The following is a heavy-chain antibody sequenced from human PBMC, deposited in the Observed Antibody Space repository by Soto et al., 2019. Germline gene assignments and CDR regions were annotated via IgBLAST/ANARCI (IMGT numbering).Heavy chain of an antibody. Sequence: ASVKVSCKVSGYTLTELSMHWVRQAPGKGLEWMGGFDPEDGETIYAQKIQGRVTMTEDTSTDTAYMELSSLRSEDTAVYYCATFFTPFPNANRPYWGQGTLVTVSS. CDR1: GYTLTELS. V-gene: IGHV1-24*01. J-gene: IGHJ4*02. CDR3: ATFFTPFPNANRPY. D-gene: IGHD2-8*01. CDR2: FDPEDGET.